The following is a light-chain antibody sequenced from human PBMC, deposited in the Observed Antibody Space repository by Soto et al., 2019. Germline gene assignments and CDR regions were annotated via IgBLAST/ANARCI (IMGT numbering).Light chain of an antibody. Sequence: QSALTQPRAVSGSPGQSVTISCTGTSGDVGGYNFVSWYQQHPDKAPKLMIYDVTKRPSGVPDRFSGSKSANTASLTISGLQAEDEAAYYCSSHAGTYTLIFGGGTKLTVL. CDR3: SSHAGTYTLI. CDR1: SGDVGGYNF. J-gene: IGLJ2*01. V-gene: IGLV2-11*01. CDR2: DVT.